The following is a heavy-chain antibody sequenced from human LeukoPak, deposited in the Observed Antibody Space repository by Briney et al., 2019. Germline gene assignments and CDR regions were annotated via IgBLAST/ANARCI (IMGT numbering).Heavy chain of an antibody. CDR3: ARDHLELDY. CDR2: IYYSGST. CDR1: GGSISSYY. Sequence: SETLSLTCTVSGGSISSYYWSWIRQPPGKGLEWIGYIYYSGSTNYNPSLKSRVTMSVDTSKNQFSLKLSSVTAADTAVYYCARDHLELDYWGQGTLVTVSS. D-gene: IGHD3-10*01. J-gene: IGHJ4*02. V-gene: IGHV4-59*12.